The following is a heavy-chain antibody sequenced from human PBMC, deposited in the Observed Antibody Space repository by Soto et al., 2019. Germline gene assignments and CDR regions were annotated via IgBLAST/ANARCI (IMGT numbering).Heavy chain of an antibody. CDR2: ISWNSGMI. V-gene: IGHV3-9*01. CDR3: AKEIVDAVVKGAFDI. D-gene: IGHD3-22*01. CDR1: GCTCHYYA. J-gene: IGHJ3*02. Sequence: XLRLSCAASGCTCHYYAMHWVRQAPGKGLEWVSGISWNSGMIGYADSVKGRFTISRDNAKNSLYLQMNSLRAEDTALYHCAKEIVDAVVKGAFDIWGQGTMVTVSS.